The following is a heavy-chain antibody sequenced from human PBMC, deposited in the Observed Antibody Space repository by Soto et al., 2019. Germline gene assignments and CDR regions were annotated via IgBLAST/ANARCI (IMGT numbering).Heavy chain of an antibody. J-gene: IGHJ4*02. CDR2: IIPILGIA. D-gene: IGHD5-12*01. V-gene: IGHV1-69*02. CDR1: GGTFSSYT. CDR3: ASDPIPSGYDYYFDY. Sequence: SVKVSCKASGGTFSSYTISWVRQAPGQGLEWMGRIIPILGIANYAQKFQGRVTITADKSTSTAYMELSSLRSEDTAVYYCASDPIPSGYDYYFDYWGQGTLVTAPQ.